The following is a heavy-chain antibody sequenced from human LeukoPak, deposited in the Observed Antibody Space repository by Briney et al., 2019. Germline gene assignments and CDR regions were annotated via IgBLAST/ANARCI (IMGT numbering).Heavy chain of an antibody. D-gene: IGHD6-13*01. CDR2: IGPDGGTT. CDR1: GFTFNTYG. V-gene: IGHV3-64*01. CDR3: ARGAQLTDY. Sequence: GGSLRLSCAASGFTFNTYGMHWVRQAPGKGLEYVSGIGPDGGTTYYAKSVKGRFTISRDNSKNMVYLQMGSLRADDMGVYYCARGAQLTDYWGRGTLVTVSS. J-gene: IGHJ4*02.